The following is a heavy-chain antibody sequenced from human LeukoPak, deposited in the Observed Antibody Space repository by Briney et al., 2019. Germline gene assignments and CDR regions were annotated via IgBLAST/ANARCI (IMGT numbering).Heavy chain of an antibody. CDR2: IIPIFGIA. D-gene: IGHD4-11*01. CDR1: GGTFSSYA. V-gene: IGHV1-69*04. CDR3: ARDYSNYGFDP. Sequence: SVKVSCKASGGTFSSYAISWVRQAPGQGLEWMGRIIPIFGIANYAQKFQGRVAITADKSTSTAYMELSSLRSEDTAVYYCARDYSNYGFDPWGQGTLVTVSS. J-gene: IGHJ5*02.